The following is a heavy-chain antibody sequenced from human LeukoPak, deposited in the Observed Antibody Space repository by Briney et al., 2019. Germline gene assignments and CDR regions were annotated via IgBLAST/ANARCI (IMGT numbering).Heavy chain of an antibody. CDR1: GYTFTSYY. Sequence: GASVKVSCKASGYTFTSYYMHWVRQAPGQGLEWMGIINPSGGSTSYAQKFQGRVTMTRNTSISTAYMELSSLRSEDTAVYYCATVGEDDYWGQGTLVTVSS. CDR2: INPSGGST. CDR3: ATVGEDDY. V-gene: IGHV1-46*01. J-gene: IGHJ4*02.